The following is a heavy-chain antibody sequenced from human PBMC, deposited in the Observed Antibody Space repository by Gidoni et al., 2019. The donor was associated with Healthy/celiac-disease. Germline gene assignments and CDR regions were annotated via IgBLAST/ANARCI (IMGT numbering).Heavy chain of an antibody. CDR2: IYPGDSDT. V-gene: IGHV5-51*01. Sequence: EVQLVQSGAEVKKPGESLKISCKGSGSSFTSYWIGWVPPMPGKGLEWMGIIYPGDSDTRYSPSFQGQVTISADKSISTAYLQWSSLKASDTAMYYCARHELNYNSGWYYIDYWGQGTLVTVSS. CDR3: ARHELNYNSGWYYIDY. D-gene: IGHD6-19*01. CDR1: GSSFTSYW. J-gene: IGHJ4*02.